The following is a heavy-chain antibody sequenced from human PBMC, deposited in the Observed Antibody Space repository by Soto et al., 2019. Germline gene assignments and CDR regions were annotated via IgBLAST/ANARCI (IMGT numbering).Heavy chain of an antibody. CDR3: ARDPDYSNYGGDAFDI. J-gene: IGHJ3*02. Sequence: QVQLVESGGGVVQPGRSLRLSCAASGFTFSSYAMHWVRQAPGKGLEWVAVISYDGSNKYYADSVKGRFTISRDNSKNPLYLQMNSLRAEDTAVYYCARDPDYSNYGGDAFDIWGQGTMVTVSS. D-gene: IGHD4-4*01. CDR2: ISYDGSNK. CDR1: GFTFSSYA. V-gene: IGHV3-30-3*01.